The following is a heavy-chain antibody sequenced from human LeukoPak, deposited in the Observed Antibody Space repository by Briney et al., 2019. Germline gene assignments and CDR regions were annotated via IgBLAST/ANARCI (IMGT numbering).Heavy chain of an antibody. CDR3: ARRGHCSSTSCYAFDY. CDR2: IYYGGTT. V-gene: IGHV4-39*01. CDR1: GGSISSSSYY. D-gene: IGHD2-2*01. J-gene: IGHJ4*02. Sequence: SETLSLTCSVSGGSISSSSYYWGWIRQPPGKGLEWIGSIYYGGTTYYNPSLKSRVTISVDTSKNQFSLKLSSVTAADTAVYYCARRGHCSSTSCYAFDYGGQGTLVTVSS.